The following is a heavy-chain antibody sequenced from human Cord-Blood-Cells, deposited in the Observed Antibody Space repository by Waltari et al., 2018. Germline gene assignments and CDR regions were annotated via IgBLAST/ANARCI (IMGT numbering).Heavy chain of an antibody. CDR3: ARGSIAAAGTPRAYYYYMDV. Sequence: QVQLQESGPGLVKPSETLSLTCTVSGGSISSYYWSWIRQPPGKGLEWIGYIYYSGSTNYNRSLKSRVTIAVDTSKDQFSLKLSSVTAADTAVYYCARGSIAAAGTPRAYYYYMDVWGKGTTVTVSS. CDR2: IYYSGST. V-gene: IGHV4-59*01. D-gene: IGHD6-13*01. J-gene: IGHJ6*03. CDR1: GGSISSYY.